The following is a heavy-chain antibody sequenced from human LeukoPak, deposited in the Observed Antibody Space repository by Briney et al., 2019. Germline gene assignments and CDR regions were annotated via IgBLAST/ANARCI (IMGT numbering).Heavy chain of an antibody. J-gene: IGHJ3*02. V-gene: IGHV3-7*01. D-gene: IGHD6-6*01. CDR1: GFTFGKYW. CDR3: AREYSGSSGRAFVI. CDR2: IKLDRSEK. Sequence: GGSLRLSCVASGFTFGKYWMSWVRQAPGKGLEWVANIKLDRSEKNYVDSVKGRFTISRDNAKNSLFLQMNSLRAEDTAVYYCAREYSGSSGRAFVIWGEGTMVTVSS.